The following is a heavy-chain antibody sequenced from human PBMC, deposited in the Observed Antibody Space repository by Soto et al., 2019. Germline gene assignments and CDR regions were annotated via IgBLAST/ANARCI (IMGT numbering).Heavy chain of an antibody. CDR1: GDSIRSSSY. Sequence: QLQLQESGPGLVKPSETLSLTCTVSGDSIRSSSYWGWIRQPPGKGLEWIGSIYSTGDTYYNPTRNSQATISGDTSKIQASRNVISVTAADTAVYYCRRGSRYRSDVWGQGTTVTVSS. CDR2: IYSTGDT. J-gene: IGHJ6*02. CDR3: RRGSRYRSDV. V-gene: IGHV4-39*01. D-gene: IGHD6-13*01.